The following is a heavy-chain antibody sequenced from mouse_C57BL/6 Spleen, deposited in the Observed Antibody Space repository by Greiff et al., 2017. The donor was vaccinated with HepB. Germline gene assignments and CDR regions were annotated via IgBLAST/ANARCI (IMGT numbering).Heavy chain of an antibody. V-gene: IGHV1-61*01. Sequence: QVQLKQPGAELVRPGSSVKLSCKASGYTFTSYWMDWVKQRPGQGLEWIGNIYPSDSETHYNQKFKDKATLTVDKSSSTAYMQLSSLTSEDSAVYYCARAGRYFDYWGQGTTLTVSS. CDR1: GYTFTSYW. J-gene: IGHJ2*01. CDR2: IYPSDSET. CDR3: ARAGRYFDY.